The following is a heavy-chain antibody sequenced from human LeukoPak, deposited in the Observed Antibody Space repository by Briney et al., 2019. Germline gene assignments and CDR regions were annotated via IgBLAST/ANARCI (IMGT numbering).Heavy chain of an antibody. V-gene: IGHV3-21*06. Sequence: GGSLRLSCAASGFTFSSYSINWVRQAPGKGLEWVSSISSGSSYIYFADSMKGRFTISRDNTQNLVYLQMNSLKAEDTAVYFCARAAAAAGIPYYLDFWGQGTLVTVSS. CDR3: ARAAAAAGIPYYLDF. D-gene: IGHD6-25*01. CDR2: ISSGSSYI. J-gene: IGHJ4*02. CDR1: GFTFSSYS.